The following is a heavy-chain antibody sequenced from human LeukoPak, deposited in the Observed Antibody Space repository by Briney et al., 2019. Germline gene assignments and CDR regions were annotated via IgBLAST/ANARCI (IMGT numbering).Heavy chain of an antibody. CDR3: AKASRPRFDTSGWYSFDY. CDR2: TSWNSGTI. D-gene: IGHD6-19*01. J-gene: IGHJ4*02. V-gene: IGHV3-9*02. CDR1: GFTSDDYA. Sequence: GGSLRLSCAASGFTSDDYAMHWVRQAPGKGLEWVACTSWNSGTIAYGDSVKGRFTISRDNAKDSLWLQMNSLRAGDMALYYCAKASRPRFDTSGWYSFDYWGQGTLVTVSS.